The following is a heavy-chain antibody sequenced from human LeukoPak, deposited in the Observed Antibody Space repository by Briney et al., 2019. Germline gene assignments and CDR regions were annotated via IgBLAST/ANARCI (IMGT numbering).Heavy chain of an antibody. J-gene: IGHJ4*02. V-gene: IGHV4-59*01. Sequence: PSETLSLTCTVYGGSISIYYWSWIRQPPGKGLEWIGYIYYSGSTNYNPSLKSRVTISVDTSKNQFSLKLSSVTAADTAVYYCARSGYSYGYYYFDYWGQGTLVTVSS. CDR1: GGSISIYY. D-gene: IGHD5-18*01. CDR2: IYYSGST. CDR3: ARSGYSYGYYYFDY.